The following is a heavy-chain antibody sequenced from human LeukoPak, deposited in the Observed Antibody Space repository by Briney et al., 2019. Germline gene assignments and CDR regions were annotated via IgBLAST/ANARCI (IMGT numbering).Heavy chain of an antibody. J-gene: IGHJ4*02. CDR1: GGSISSYY. V-gene: IGHV4-59*01. CDR3: AGGAYSSFNFDY. Sequence: SETLSLTCTVSGGSISSYYWSWIRQPPGKGLEWIGYIYYSGSTNYNPSLKSRVTISVDTSKNQFSLKLSSVTAADTAVYYCAGGAYSSFNFDYWGQGTLVTVSS. D-gene: IGHD6-6*01. CDR2: IYYSGST.